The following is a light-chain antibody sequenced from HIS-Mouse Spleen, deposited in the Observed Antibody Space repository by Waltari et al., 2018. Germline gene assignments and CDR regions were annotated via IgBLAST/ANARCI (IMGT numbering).Light chain of an antibody. CDR3: QSADSSGTYVV. CDR2: KDS. Sequence: SYELTQPPSVSVSPGQTARITCSGDALPKQYAYWYQQKPGQAPVLGIYKDSERPSGIPERFSGSSSGTTVPLTISGVQAEEEADYYCQSADSSGTYVVFGGGTKLTVL. J-gene: IGLJ2*01. CDR1: ALPKQY. V-gene: IGLV3-25*02.